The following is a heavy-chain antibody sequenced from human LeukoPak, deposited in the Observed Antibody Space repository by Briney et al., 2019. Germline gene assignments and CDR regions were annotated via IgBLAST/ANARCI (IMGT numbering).Heavy chain of an antibody. J-gene: IGHJ4*02. CDR3: ARSSTYYYDSSGYSNPTY. CDR1: GGSISSYY. D-gene: IGHD3-22*01. V-gene: IGHV4-59*01. CDR2: IYYSGST. Sequence: SETLSLTCTGTGGSISSYYWSWIRQPPGKGLEWIGYIYYSGSTNYNPSLKSRVTISVDTSKNQFSLKLSSVTAADTAVYYCARSSTYYYDSSGYSNPTYWGQGTLVTVSS.